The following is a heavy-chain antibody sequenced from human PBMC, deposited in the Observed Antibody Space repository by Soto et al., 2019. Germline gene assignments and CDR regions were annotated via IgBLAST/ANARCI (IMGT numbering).Heavy chain of an antibody. D-gene: IGHD5-12*01. J-gene: IGHJ4*02. Sequence: GGSLRLSCAASGFTFSSYAMSWVRQSPGKGLEWVSAISGSGGSTYYADSVKGRFTISRDNSKNTLYLQMNSLRAEDTAVYYCAKEPRGYSGYDIDYWGQGTLVTAPQ. V-gene: IGHV3-23*01. CDR2: ISGSGGST. CDR3: AKEPRGYSGYDIDY. CDR1: GFTFSSYA.